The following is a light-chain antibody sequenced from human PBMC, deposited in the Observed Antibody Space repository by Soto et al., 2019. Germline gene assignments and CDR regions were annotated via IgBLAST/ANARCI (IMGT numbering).Light chain of an antibody. CDR2: DAS. CDR3: QQLNEFVT. V-gene: IGKV1-9*01. Sequence: DIQLTQSPSFVSASVGDIVTISCRASQTVASYLVWYQQKPGKAPKVLTTDASKLHSGVPSRFSGSGFGTDFTRTIRGLQPEDIATYYCQQLNEFVTFGTGTKVNI. CDR1: QTVASY. J-gene: IGKJ3*01.